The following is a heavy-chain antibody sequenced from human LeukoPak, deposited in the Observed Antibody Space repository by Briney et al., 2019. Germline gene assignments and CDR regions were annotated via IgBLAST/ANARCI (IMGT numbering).Heavy chain of an antibody. Sequence: APVKVSCKASGYTFTSYYMHWVRQAPGQGLEWMGWINPNSGGTNYAQKLQGRVTMTRDTSISTAYMELSRLRSDDTAVYYCARGRGGTVTTNLNWFDPWGQGTLVTVSS. D-gene: IGHD4-17*01. V-gene: IGHV1-2*02. CDR2: INPNSGGT. J-gene: IGHJ5*02. CDR3: ARGRGGTVTTNLNWFDP. CDR1: GYTFTSYY.